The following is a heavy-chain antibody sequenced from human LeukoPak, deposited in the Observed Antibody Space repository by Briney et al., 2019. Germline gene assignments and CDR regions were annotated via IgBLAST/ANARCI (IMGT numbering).Heavy chain of an antibody. Sequence: GGTLTLSCAASGFTISRYSLRWVRQAPGKGLEYVSSISTNGGSTYYANSVKGRFTISRDNSKNTLFPQLGSLRAEDMAVYYCAVAYGGYDWEGGFDYWGQGTLVTVSS. J-gene: IGHJ4*02. V-gene: IGHV3-64*01. CDR3: AVAYGGYDWEGGFDY. D-gene: IGHD5-12*01. CDR1: GFTISRYS. CDR2: ISTNGGST.